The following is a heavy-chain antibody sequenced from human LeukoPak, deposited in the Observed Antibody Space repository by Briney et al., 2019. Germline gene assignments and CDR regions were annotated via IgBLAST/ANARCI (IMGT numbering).Heavy chain of an antibody. CDR1: GFTFGDHA. CDR3: TRGPIQVWLYYGMDV. V-gene: IGHV3-49*04. CDR2: IRSKAYGGTT. J-gene: IGHJ6*02. D-gene: IGHD5-18*01. Sequence: GGSLRLSCTASGFTFGDHAMSWVRQAPGEGLEWVGFIRSKAYGGTTEYAASVKGRFIISRDDSKSIAYLQMNSLKPEDTAVYYCTRGPIQVWLYYGMDVWGQGTTVIVSS.